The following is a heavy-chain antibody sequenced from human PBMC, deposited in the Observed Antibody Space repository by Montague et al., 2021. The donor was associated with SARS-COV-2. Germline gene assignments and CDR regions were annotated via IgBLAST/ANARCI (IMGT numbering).Heavy chain of an antibody. J-gene: IGHJ6*02. CDR3: ASHCGGGRCYFGMDV. D-gene: IGHD2-15*01. CDR1: GASFSSY. CDR2: ISHGGGT. Sequence: SETLSLTCDVYGASFSSYWRWIRQPPGRGLEWVGQISHGGGTNYNPSLXSRVTISVDTSKNQVSLKLSSVTAADTAVYYCASHCGGGRCYFGMDVWGQGTTVTVSS. V-gene: IGHV4-34*01.